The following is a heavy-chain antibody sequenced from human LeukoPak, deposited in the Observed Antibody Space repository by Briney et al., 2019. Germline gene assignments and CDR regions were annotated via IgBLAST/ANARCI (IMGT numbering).Heavy chain of an antibody. Sequence: GGSLRLSCAASGFTFSSYSMNWVRQAPGKGLEWVSSISSSSSYIYYADSVKGRFTISRDNAKNSLYLQMNSLRAEDTAVYYCARDSTSVGATHPDFDYWGQGTLVTVPS. D-gene: IGHD1-26*01. CDR3: ARDSTSVGATHPDFDY. CDR1: GFTFSSYS. J-gene: IGHJ4*02. V-gene: IGHV3-21*01. CDR2: ISSSSSYI.